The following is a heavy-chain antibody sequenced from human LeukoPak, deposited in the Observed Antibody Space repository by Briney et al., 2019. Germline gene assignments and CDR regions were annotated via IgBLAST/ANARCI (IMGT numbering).Heavy chain of an antibody. CDR1: GFTSSSYG. D-gene: IGHD3-10*01. CDR2: ISYDGSNK. J-gene: IGHJ4*02. CDR3: AKGFSSRQWGSLLWFGEQNYFDY. Sequence: QAGGSLRLSCAASGFTSSSYGMHWVRQAPGKGLEWVAVISYDGSNKYYADSVKGRFTISRDNSKNTLYLQMNSLRAEDTAVYYCAKGFSSRQWGSLLWFGEQNYFDYWGQGTLVTVSS. V-gene: IGHV3-30*18.